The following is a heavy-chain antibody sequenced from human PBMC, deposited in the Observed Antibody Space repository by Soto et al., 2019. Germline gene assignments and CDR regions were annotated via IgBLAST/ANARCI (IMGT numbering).Heavy chain of an antibody. CDR2: INHSGST. Sequence: QVQLQQWGAGLLKPSETLSLTCAVYGGYFSGYYWSWIRQPPGKGLEWIGEINHSGSTNYNPSLKSRVTISVDTSKNQFSLKLSSVTASDTAVYYCARGASSGYEFGAFDIWGQGTMVTVSS. D-gene: IGHD5-12*01. J-gene: IGHJ3*02. CDR1: GGYFSGYY. V-gene: IGHV4-34*01. CDR3: ARGASSGYEFGAFDI.